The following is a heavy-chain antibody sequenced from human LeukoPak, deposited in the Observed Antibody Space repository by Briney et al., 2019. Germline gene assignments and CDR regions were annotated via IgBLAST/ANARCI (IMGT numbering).Heavy chain of an antibody. J-gene: IGHJ6*02. CDR2: IIPIFGTA. CDR1: GGTFSSYA. Sequence: SVKVSCKASGGTFSSYAISWVRQAPGQGLEWMGGIIPIFGTANYAQKFQGRVTITADKSTSTAYMELSSLRSEDTAVYYCARDSSSHFSYYYGMDVWGQGTTVTVSS. D-gene: IGHD6-13*01. V-gene: IGHV1-69*06. CDR3: ARDSSSHFSYYYGMDV.